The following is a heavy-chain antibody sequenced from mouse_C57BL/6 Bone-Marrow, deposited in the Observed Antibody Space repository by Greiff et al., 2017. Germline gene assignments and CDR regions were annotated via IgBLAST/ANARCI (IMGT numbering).Heavy chain of an antibody. CDR1: GYTFTSYW. V-gene: IGHV1-64*01. J-gene: IGHJ1*03. CDR2: IHPNSGST. D-gene: IGHD2-3*01. Sequence: VQLQQPGAELVKPGASVKLSCKASGYTFTSYWMHWVKQRPGQGLEWIGMIHPNSGSTNYNEKFKSKATLTVDKSSSTAYMQRSSLTSEDSAVYYCAKVSIYDGYYAWYFDVWGTGTTVTGSA. CDR3: AKVSIYDGYYAWYFDV.